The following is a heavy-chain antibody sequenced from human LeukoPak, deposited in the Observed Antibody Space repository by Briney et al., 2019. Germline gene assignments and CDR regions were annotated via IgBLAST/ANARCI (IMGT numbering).Heavy chain of an antibody. D-gene: IGHD4-17*01. CDR2: IYYSGST. CDR1: GGSISSSSYY. CDR3: AGTSLHYGDYALNY. J-gene: IGHJ4*02. Sequence: SETLSLTCTVSGGSISSSSYYWGWIRQPPGKGLEWIGSIYYSGSTYYNPSLKGRVTISVDTSKNQFSLKLSSVTAADTAVYYCAGTSLHYGDYALNYWGQGTLVTVSS. V-gene: IGHV4-39*01.